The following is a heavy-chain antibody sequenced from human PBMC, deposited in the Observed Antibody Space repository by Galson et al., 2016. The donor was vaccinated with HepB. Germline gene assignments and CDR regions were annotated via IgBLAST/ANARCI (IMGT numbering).Heavy chain of an antibody. CDR1: GFSLRTAGMA. CDR2: TYQYDDV. Sequence: PALVKPTQTLTLTCTFSGFSLRTAGMAVGWTRQPPGMALEWLALTYQYDDVRYSPSLKNRLPITKGTSENQLVLTMTNMNPVDTATYFCAHHRGWFDFWGQGNLVIVSS. D-gene: IGHD1-14*01. J-gene: IGHJ5*01. V-gene: IGHV2-5*08. CDR3: AHHRGWFDF.